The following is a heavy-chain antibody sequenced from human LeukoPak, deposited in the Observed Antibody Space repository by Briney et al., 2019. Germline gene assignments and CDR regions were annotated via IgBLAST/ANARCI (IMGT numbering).Heavy chain of an antibody. CDR3: AKKDSGESNRDLDY. Sequence: QPGGSLRLSCAASGFAFSNYAMSWVRQAPGKGLEWVSAISDSGSKYHADSVKGRFTISRDNSKNTLYLQMNNLRAEDTAVYYCAKKDSGESNRDLDYWGQGTLVTVSS. D-gene: IGHD1-14*01. V-gene: IGHV3-23*01. J-gene: IGHJ4*02. CDR1: GFAFSNYA. CDR2: ISDSGSK.